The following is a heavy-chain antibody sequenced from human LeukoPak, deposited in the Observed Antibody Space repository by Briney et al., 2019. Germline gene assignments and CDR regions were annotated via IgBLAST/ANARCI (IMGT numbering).Heavy chain of an antibody. CDR2: ISGSGAST. CDR1: GFTFSSYA. V-gene: IGHV3-23*01. CDR3: AKISSSWYRGDY. Sequence: GGSLRLSCAASGFTFSSYAMKWVRQAPGKGLEWVSTISGSGASTYYADSVKGRFTISRDNSKNTLYLQMNSLRAEDTAVYYCAKISSSWYRGDYWGQGTLVTVSS. D-gene: IGHD6-13*01. J-gene: IGHJ4*02.